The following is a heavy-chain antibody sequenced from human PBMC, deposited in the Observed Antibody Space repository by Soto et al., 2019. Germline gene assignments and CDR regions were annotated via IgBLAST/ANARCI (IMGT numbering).Heavy chain of an antibody. J-gene: IGHJ4*02. Sequence: QVQLQESGPGLVKPSETLSLTCTVSGGPISSYYWSWIRQPPGKGLEWIGYIYYSGSTNYNPSLKSRVTISVDTSKNQFSLKLSSVTAADTAVYYCARRDGTGRVDYWGQGTLVTVSS. CDR1: GGPISSYY. CDR3: ARRDGTGRVDY. D-gene: IGHD3-10*01. CDR2: IYYSGST. V-gene: IGHV4-59*01.